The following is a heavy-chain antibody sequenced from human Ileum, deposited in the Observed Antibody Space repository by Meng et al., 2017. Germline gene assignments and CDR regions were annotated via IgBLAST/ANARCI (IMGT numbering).Heavy chain of an antibody. CDR1: GVTFSRYW. V-gene: IGHV3-74*03. Sequence: LVEAGGVLVQPGAPLRRRCAASGVTFSRYWMHWVRQAPGKGLVWVARIDSDGSTTTYADSLKGRFTISRDNAKNTLYLQMNSLIAEDTAVYYCATGGSGYFNYWGQGTLVTVSS. J-gene: IGHJ4*02. CDR3: ATGGSGYFNY. CDR2: IDSDGSTT. D-gene: IGHD3-3*01.